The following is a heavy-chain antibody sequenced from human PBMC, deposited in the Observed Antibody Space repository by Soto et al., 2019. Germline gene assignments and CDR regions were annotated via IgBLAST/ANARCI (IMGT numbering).Heavy chain of an antibody. CDR3: AREDSIIIPAVSDF. D-gene: IGHD2-2*01. V-gene: IGHV3-21*01. CDR1: GFASNNYG. Sequence: PGGSLRLSCTVSGFASNNYGINWVRQAPGKGLEWVSSISKSAYTYYSDSVKGRFAISRDNAKSSVSLQMNTLRVEDTAVYYCAREDSIIIPAVSDFWGQGTLVTVSS. CDR2: ISKSAYT. J-gene: IGHJ4*02.